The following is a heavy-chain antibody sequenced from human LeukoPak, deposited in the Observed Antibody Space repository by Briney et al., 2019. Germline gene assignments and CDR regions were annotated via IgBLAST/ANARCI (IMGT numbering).Heavy chain of an antibody. CDR2: IYYSGST. V-gene: IGHV4-59*01. Sequence: SETLSLTCTVSGGSISSYYWSWIRQPPAKGLEWIGYIYYSGSTNYNPSLKSRVTISVDTSKNQFSLKLSSVTAADTAVYYCAGTLVGYCSGGSCYPSYYYYGMDVWGQGTTVTVSS. CDR3: AGTLVGYCSGGSCYPSYYYYGMDV. D-gene: IGHD2-15*01. CDR1: GGSISSYY. J-gene: IGHJ6*02.